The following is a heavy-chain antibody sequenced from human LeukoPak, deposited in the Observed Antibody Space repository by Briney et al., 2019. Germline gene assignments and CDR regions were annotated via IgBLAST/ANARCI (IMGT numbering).Heavy chain of an antibody. Sequence: GGSLRLSCVASGFTFSNYAMSWVRQAAGKRLEWVSAVTGSGGSTYYAGSVKGRFTISGDNSRNTLFLQMNSLRAEDTAIYYCAKWGDFDILTGYYVSDFWGQGTLVTVSS. J-gene: IGHJ4*02. D-gene: IGHD3-9*01. V-gene: IGHV3-23*01. CDR1: GFTFSNYA. CDR3: AKWGDFDILTGYYVSDF. CDR2: VTGSGGST.